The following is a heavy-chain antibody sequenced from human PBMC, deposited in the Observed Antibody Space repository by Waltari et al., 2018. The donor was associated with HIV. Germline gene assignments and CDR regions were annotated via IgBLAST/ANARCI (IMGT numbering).Heavy chain of an antibody. CDR2: IGYDGNEK. J-gene: IGHJ4*02. CDR1: GFTFSSYA. CDR3: TRGRGGPDY. V-gene: IGHV3-30*01. Sequence: QVQLVESGGGVVQPGRSLRLSCAASGFTFSSYAMHWVRQAPGKGLEWVAVIGYDGNEKYYADSVKGRFTISRGNSRNTLYLQMNSLGAEDTAVYYCTRGRGGPDYWGQGTLVTVSS. D-gene: IGHD3-10*01.